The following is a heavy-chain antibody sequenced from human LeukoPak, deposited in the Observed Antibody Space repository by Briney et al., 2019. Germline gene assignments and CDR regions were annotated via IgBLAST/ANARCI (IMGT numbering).Heavy chain of an antibody. CDR3: ARDRSGAIFLDAFDI. Sequence: ASVKVSCKASGYTFTSYYMHWVRQAPGQGLEWMGIINPSGGSTSYAQKFQGRVTMTRDTSTSTVYMELSSLRSEDTAVYYCARDRSGAIFLDAFDIWGQGTMVTVSS. V-gene: IGHV1-46*01. D-gene: IGHD1-26*01. CDR1: GYTFTSYY. J-gene: IGHJ3*02. CDR2: INPSGGST.